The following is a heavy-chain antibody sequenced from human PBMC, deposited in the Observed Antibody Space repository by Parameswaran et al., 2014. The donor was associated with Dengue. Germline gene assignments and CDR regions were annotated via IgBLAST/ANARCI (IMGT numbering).Heavy chain of an antibody. CDR3: ARDSPSHSSGWYGDY. V-gene: IGHV1-46*01. D-gene: IGHD6-19*01. CDR2: INPSGGST. J-gene: IGHJ4*02. Sequence: VRQAPGQGLEWMGIINPSGGSTSYAQKFQGRVTMTRDTSTSTVYMELSSLRSEGTAVYYCARDSPSHSSGWYGDYWGQGTLVTVSS.